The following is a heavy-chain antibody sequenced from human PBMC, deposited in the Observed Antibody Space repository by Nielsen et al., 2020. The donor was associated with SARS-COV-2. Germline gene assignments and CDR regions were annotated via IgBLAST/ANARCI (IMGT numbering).Heavy chain of an antibody. V-gene: IGHV4-59*08. CDR2: IYYSGST. J-gene: IGHJ6*02. CDR3: ARTITIFGVVIRGSMDV. Sequence: SETLSLTCAVYGGSFSSYYWSWIRQPPGKGLEWIGYIYYSGSTNYNPSLRSRVTISVDTSKNQFSLKLSSVTAADTAVYYCARTITIFGVVIRGSMDVWGQGTTVTVSS. CDR1: GGSFSSYY. D-gene: IGHD3-3*01.